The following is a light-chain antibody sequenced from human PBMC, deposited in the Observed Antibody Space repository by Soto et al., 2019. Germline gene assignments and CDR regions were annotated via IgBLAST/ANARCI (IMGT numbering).Light chain of an antibody. J-gene: IGLJ1*01. CDR3: SSHAGNNNFYV. CDR2: EVS. CDR1: SSDVGGYNY. Sequence: QSALTQPPSASGSPGQSVTISCTGTSSDVGGYNYVSWYQQYPGKAPKLMIYEVSKRPSGVPDRFSGSKSGNTASLTVSGLQAEDEADYYCSSHAGNNNFYVFGSGTKVTVL. V-gene: IGLV2-8*01.